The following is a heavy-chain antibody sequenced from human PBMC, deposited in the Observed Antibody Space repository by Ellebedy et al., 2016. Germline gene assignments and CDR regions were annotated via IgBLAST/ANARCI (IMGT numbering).Heavy chain of an antibody. V-gene: IGHV4-34*01. D-gene: IGHD1-20*01. J-gene: IGHJ4*02. Sequence: SETLSLXXAVYGGSFSGYYWSWIRQPPGKGLEYIGESTHSGSTNYTPSLKSRVTISVDTSKNQFSLKLSSVTAADTAVYYCARGAITGTTFDYWGQGTPVTVSS. CDR2: STHSGST. CDR3: ARGAITGTTFDY. CDR1: GGSFSGYY.